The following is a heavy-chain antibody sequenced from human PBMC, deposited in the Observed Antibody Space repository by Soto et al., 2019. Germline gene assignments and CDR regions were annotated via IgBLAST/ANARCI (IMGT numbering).Heavy chain of an antibody. CDR1: GFTFSTYG. CDR3: ARARSSSGYYGSLDY. CDR2: IWYDGTNK. V-gene: IGHV3-33*01. Sequence: GGSLRLSCVTSGFTFSTYGMHWVRQAPGKGLEWVALIWYDGTNKYYTDSVKGRFTISRDNSKNTLYLQLDSLGVEDTAVFYCARARSSSGYYGSLDYWGQGTLVTVSS. J-gene: IGHJ4*02. D-gene: IGHD3-22*01.